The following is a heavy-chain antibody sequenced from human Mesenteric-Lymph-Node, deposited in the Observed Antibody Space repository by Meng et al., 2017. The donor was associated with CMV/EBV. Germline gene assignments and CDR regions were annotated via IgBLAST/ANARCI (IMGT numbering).Heavy chain of an antibody. D-gene: IGHD2/OR15-2a*01. V-gene: IGHV4-61*08. CDR3: AKSRSSTPGIVDD. J-gene: IGHJ4*02. CDR1: GVSVTSGAYH. Sequence: QLQESGPGLVKPSATLSLTCIVSGVSVTSGAYHWSWIRQSPGKGLEWIGYIYGTGITIYNPSLKNRVTILLETSKNQFSLKLNSVTTADTAVYYCAKSRSSTPGIVDDWGQGTLVTVSS. CDR2: IYGTGIT.